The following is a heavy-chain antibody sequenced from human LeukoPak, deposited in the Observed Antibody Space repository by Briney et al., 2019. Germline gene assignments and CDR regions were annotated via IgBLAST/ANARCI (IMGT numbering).Heavy chain of an antibody. V-gene: IGHV3-53*01. Sequence: GGSLRLSCAASGFTVSSNYMSWVRQAPGKGLEWVSVIYSGGSTYYADSVKGRFTISRDNSKNTLYLQMNSLRAEDTAVYYCARVTLSSWYSLANNAFDIWGQGTMVTVSS. CDR3: ARVTLSSWYSLANNAFDI. CDR2: IYSGGST. J-gene: IGHJ3*02. CDR1: GFTVSSNY. D-gene: IGHD6-13*01.